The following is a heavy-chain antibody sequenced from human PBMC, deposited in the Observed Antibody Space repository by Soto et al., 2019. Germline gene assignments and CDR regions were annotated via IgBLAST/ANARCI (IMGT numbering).Heavy chain of an antibody. D-gene: IGHD5-18*01. J-gene: IGHJ4*02. Sequence: GVSLRLSCSSSGFPFSRYSMNWFRQSPGKGLEWVSSISSGSNYIYYADSVKGRFTISRDNAKNSLYLQMNSLRAEDTAVYYCARDAAMVSSTDYFDYWGQGTLVTVSS. CDR2: ISSGSNYI. CDR3: ARDAAMVSSTDYFDY. CDR1: GFPFSRYS. V-gene: IGHV3-21*01.